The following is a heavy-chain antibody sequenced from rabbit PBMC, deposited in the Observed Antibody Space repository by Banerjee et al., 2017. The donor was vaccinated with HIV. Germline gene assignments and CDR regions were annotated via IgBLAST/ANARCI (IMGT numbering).Heavy chain of an antibody. CDR3: ARGAGYSGYGYNL. Sequence: QSLEESGGDLVQPGASLTLTCKASGFSFSNSYYMCWVRQAPGKGLEWIGCIYTGTGITYYANWAKGRFTISKTSSTTVTLQMTSLTAADTATYFCARGAGYSGYGYNLWGPGTLVTVS. D-gene: IGHD7-1*01. CDR2: IYTGTGIT. V-gene: IGHV1S40*01. CDR1: GFSFSNSYY. J-gene: IGHJ4*01.